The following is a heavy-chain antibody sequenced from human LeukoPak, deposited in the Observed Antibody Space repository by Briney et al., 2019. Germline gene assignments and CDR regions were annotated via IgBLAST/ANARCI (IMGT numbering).Heavy chain of an antibody. CDR2: INPSGGST. J-gene: IGHJ4*02. V-gene: IGHV1-46*01. Sequence: GASVKVSCKASGFTFTRYYMHWVRQAPAQGLEWIGIINPSGGSTSYAQKFQGRVTMTRDTSTSTVYMELSSLRSEDTAVYYCARGNYDFLTGYYHYYFDYWGQGTLVTVSS. CDR3: ARGNYDFLTGYYHYYFDY. D-gene: IGHD3-9*01. CDR1: GFTFTRYY.